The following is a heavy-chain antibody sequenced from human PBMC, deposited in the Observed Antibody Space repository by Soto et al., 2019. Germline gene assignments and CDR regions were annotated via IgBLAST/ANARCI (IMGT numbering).Heavy chain of an antibody. D-gene: IGHD3-22*01. J-gene: IGHJ5*02. CDR3: ATYDSSDYYSGSPIGWFDP. CDR1: GGSISSGGYY. CDR2: IYYSGST. Sequence: QVQLQESGPGLVKPSQTLSLTCTVSGGSISSGGYYWSWIRQHPGKGLEWIGYIYYSGSTYYNPSRKSRVTRSADTSKNQFSLKLSSVTAADTAVYYCATYDSSDYYSGSPIGWFDPWGQGTLVTVSS. V-gene: IGHV4-31*03.